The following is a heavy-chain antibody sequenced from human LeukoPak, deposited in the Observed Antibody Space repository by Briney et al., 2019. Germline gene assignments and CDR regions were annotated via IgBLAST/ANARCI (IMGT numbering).Heavy chain of an antibody. D-gene: IGHD1-26*01. Sequence: PEASVTVSCKASGYTFINYGITWVRQAPGQGLEWMGWISPYNGNTKYLQKFQGRVTMTTDTSTSTASMEVRSLRSDDTAVYYCAREESIGRYQFLHEYWGQGTLVTVSS. CDR2: ISPYNGNT. V-gene: IGHV1-18*01. CDR1: GYTFINYG. CDR3: AREESIGRYQFLHEY. J-gene: IGHJ4*02.